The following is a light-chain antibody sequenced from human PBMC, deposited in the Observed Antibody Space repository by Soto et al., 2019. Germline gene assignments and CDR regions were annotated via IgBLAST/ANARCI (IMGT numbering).Light chain of an antibody. J-gene: IGKJ5*01. CDR1: QSVSSSY. CDR3: QQYGSSPT. Sequence: EILLTQSPGTLSLSPLEIATLSYMASQSVSSSYLAWYQQKPGQAPRFLIYGASSRATGIPDRFSGSGSGTDFTLTISRLEPEDFAVYYCQQYGSSPTFGQGTRLEIK. CDR2: GAS. V-gene: IGKV3-20*01.